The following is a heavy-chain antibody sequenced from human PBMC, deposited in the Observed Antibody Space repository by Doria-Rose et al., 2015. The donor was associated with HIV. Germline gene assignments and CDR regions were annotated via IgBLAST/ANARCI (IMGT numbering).Heavy chain of an antibody. V-gene: IGHV2-26*01. J-gene: IGHJ4*02. CDR2: IFSDDER. Sequence: ATLKESGPVLVKPTETLTLTCTVSGVSLSSPGMGVSWIRQPPGKALEWLANIFSDDERSYKTSLKSRLTISRGTSKSQVVLTMTDMGPVDTATYYCARIKSSRWYHKYYFDFWGQGTLVIVSA. CDR1: GVSLSSPGMG. D-gene: IGHD6-13*01. CDR3: ARIKSSRWYHKYYFDF.